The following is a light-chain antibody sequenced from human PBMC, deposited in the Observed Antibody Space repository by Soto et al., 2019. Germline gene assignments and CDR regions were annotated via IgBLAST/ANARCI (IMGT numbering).Light chain of an antibody. CDR1: QSVSSSY. Sequence: EIVLTQSPGTLSLSPGERATLSCRASQSVSSSYLAWYQQKPGQAPRLLIYGASSRATGIPDRFSGSGSGTDFTLTISRLEPEDFAVYNCQQYGTSPPTFGQGTEVDI. CDR2: GAS. V-gene: IGKV3-20*01. CDR3: QQYGTSPPT. J-gene: IGKJ1*01.